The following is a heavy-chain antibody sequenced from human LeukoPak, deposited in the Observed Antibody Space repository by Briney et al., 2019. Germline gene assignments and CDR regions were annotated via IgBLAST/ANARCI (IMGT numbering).Heavy chain of an antibody. D-gene: IGHD1-26*01. CDR1: GGSFSSYY. J-gene: IGHJ5*02. V-gene: IGHV4-4*07. Sequence: SETLSLTCTVSGGSFSSYYWNWFQQPAGEGLEWIGRIYSTGSTNYNPSLKTRVTMSVDTSKNQFSLKLSSLTAEDTAVYYCATAGYSIAGCKAYESWGQGTLFTVSS. CDR3: ATAGYSIAGCKAYES. CDR2: IYSTGST.